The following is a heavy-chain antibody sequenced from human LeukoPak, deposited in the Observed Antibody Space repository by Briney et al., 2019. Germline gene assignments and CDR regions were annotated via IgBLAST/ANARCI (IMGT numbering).Heavy chain of an antibody. Sequence: GGSLRLSCAASGFTVGSNYMSWVRQAPGKGLEWVSVIYSGGSTYYTDSVKGRFTISRDNSKNTLHLQMSSLRAEDTALYYCVKDRCDRTTCPEVWGQGTLVTVSS. CDR1: GFTVGSNY. CDR3: VKDRCDRTTCPEV. CDR2: IYSGGST. D-gene: IGHD2-2*01. V-gene: IGHV3-53*01. J-gene: IGHJ4*02.